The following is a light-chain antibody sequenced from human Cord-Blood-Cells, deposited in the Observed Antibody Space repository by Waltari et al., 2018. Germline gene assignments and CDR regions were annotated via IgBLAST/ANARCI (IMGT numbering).Light chain of an antibody. V-gene: IGLV2-8*01. Sequence: QSALTQPPSASGSPGQSVTISCTGTSSDVGGYNYVLWYQQHPGKAPKLMIYEVSKRPSGVPDRFSGSKSGKTAALTVSGLQAEDEADYYCSSYAGSNKVFGGGTKLTVL. J-gene: IGLJ3*02. CDR1: SSDVGGYNY. CDR3: SSYAGSNKV. CDR2: EVS.